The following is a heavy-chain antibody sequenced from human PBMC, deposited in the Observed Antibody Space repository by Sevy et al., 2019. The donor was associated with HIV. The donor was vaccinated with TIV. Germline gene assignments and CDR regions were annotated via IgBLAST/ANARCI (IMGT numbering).Heavy chain of an antibody. D-gene: IGHD3-3*01. CDR2: INSDGRST. CDR3: ARDQVTIFGVGENWFDP. V-gene: IGHV3-74*01. J-gene: IGHJ5*02. Sequence: GGSLRLSCAASEFTFSSYWMHWVRQAPGKGLVWVSRINSDGRSTSYADSVKGRFTISRYNAKNTLYLQVNSLRAEDMAVYDCARDQVTIFGVGENWFDPWGQGTLVTVSS. CDR1: EFTFSSYW.